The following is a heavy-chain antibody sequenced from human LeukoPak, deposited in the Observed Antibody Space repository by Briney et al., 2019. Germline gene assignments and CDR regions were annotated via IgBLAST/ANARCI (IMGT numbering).Heavy chain of an antibody. CDR3: ARHDGYCSGGRCRNWFDP. Sequence: KPGESLKISCKGSGYSFTTYWICWVRQMPGGGLVWRVRIDLSDSYINYSPSFQGHVTISADKSISTAYLQWSSLKASDTAMYYCARHDGYCSGGRCRNWFDPWGQGTLVTVSS. CDR2: IDLSDSYI. J-gene: IGHJ5*02. CDR1: GYSFTTYW. D-gene: IGHD2-15*01. V-gene: IGHV5-10-1*01.